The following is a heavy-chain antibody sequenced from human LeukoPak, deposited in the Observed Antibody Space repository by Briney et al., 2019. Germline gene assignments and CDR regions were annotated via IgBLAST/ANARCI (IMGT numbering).Heavy chain of an antibody. CDR3: ARDWDTAMVTTFDY. CDR2: IKQDGSEK. Sequence: PRGSLRLSCAASGFTFSSYWMSWVRQAPGKGPEWVANIKQDGSEKYYVDSVKGRFTISRDNAKNSLYLQMNSLRAEDTAVYYCARDWDTAMVTTFDYWGQGTLVTVSS. CDR1: GFTFSSYW. D-gene: IGHD5-18*01. J-gene: IGHJ4*02. V-gene: IGHV3-7*01.